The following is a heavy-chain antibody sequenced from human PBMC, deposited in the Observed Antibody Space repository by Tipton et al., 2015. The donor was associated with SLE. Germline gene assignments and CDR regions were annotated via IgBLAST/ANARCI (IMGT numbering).Heavy chain of an antibody. CDR3: ASPFGGAFNI. J-gene: IGHJ3*02. V-gene: IGHV4-34*01. CDR1: GGSFSDDY. D-gene: IGHD3-3*01. Sequence: TLSLTCTVSGGSFSDDYWSWVRQSPGKGLEYIGEINQSGSTFYNPSLKSRVTLSLETSKNQFSLRLSSATAADTAVYYCASPFGGAFNIWGQGTRVTVSS. CDR2: INQSGST.